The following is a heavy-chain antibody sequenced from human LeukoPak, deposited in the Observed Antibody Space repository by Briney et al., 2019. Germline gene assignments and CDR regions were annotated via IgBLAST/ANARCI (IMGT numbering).Heavy chain of an antibody. Sequence: GGSLRLSCAASGFTFSSYAMSWVRQAPGKGLEWVSAISGSGGSTYYADSVKGRFTISRDNSKNTLYLQMNSLKTEDTAVYYCTTWGATIRWSPHPTTDYWGQGTLVTVSS. V-gene: IGHV3-23*01. CDR1: GFTFSSYA. CDR2: ISGSGGST. D-gene: IGHD1-26*01. CDR3: TTWGATIRWSPHPTTDY. J-gene: IGHJ4*02.